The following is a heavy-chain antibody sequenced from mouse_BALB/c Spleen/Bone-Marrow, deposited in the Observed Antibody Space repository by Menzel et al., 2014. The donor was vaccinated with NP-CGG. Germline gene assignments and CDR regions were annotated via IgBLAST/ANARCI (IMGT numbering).Heavy chain of an antibody. CDR3: ARDRYYGYAMDY. CDR2: FNSNGGST. D-gene: IGHD1-1*01. CDR1: RFTFSSYG. J-gene: IGHJ4*01. Sequence: EVKLQESGGGLVQPGGSLKLSCAASRFTFSSYGMSWVRQTPDKRLELVATFNSNGGSTYYPDSVKGRFTISRDNAKNTLYLQMSSLKSEDTAMYYCARDRYYGYAMDYWGQGTSVTVSS. V-gene: IGHV5-6-3*01.